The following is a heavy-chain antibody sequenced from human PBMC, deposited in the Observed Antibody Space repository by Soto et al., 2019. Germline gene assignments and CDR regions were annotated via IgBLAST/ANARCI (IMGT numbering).Heavy chain of an antibody. J-gene: IGHJ6*02. Sequence: SVKVSCKDSGGTFSSYTVYWVRQAPGQGLEWMGGIIPFFGTSNYAQNFQDRITLTADKSTGTAYMELSSLRYEDTAVYYCARKLRLYYGMDVWGQWTTVNVSS. D-gene: IGHD3-3*01. CDR3: ARKLRLYYGMDV. V-gene: IGHV1-69*06. CDR2: IIPFFGTS. CDR1: GGTFSSYT.